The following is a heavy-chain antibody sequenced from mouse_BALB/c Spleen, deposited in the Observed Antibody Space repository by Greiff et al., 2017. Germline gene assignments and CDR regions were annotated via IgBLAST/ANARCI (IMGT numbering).Heavy chain of an antibody. Sequence: VQLKESGPGLVKPSQSLSLTCTVTGYSITSDYAWNWIRQFPGNKLEWMGYISYSGSTSYNPSLKSRISITRDTSKNQFFLQLNSVTTEDTATYYCARWDDYDGYAMDYWGQGTSVTVSS. D-gene: IGHD2-4*01. V-gene: IGHV3-2*02. CDR3: ARWDDYDGYAMDY. J-gene: IGHJ4*01. CDR1: GYSITSDYA. CDR2: ISYSGST.